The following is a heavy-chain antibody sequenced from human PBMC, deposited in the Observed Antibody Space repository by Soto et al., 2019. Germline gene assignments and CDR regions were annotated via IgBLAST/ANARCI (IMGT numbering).Heavy chain of an antibody. J-gene: IGHJ5*02. CDR1: GGSFSGYY. D-gene: IGHD1-1*01. CDR3: ATANWSHHYFDP. Sequence: QVRLQQWGTGLLKSSETLSLTCAVYGGSFSGYYWSWLRQPPGKGLEWIGEINHSGSTNYNPSLKSRVTISVDTSKIQFSLKVTSVTAADTAVYYCATANWSHHYFDPWGQGTLVTVSS. CDR2: INHSGST. V-gene: IGHV4-34*01.